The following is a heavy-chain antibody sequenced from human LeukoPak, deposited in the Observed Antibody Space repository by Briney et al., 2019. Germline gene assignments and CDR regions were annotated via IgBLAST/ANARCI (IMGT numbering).Heavy chain of an antibody. CDR3: ARGLLQDIVVVPAAMDY. CDR2: ISAYNGNT. V-gene: IGHV1-18*01. Sequence: ASVKVSCKASGYTFTSYGISWVRQAPGQGLEWMGWISAYNGNTNYAQKLQGRVTMTTDTSTSTAYMELRSLRSDDTAVYYCARGLLQDIVVVPAAMDYWGQGTLVTVSS. D-gene: IGHD2-2*01. J-gene: IGHJ4*02. CDR1: GYTFTSYG.